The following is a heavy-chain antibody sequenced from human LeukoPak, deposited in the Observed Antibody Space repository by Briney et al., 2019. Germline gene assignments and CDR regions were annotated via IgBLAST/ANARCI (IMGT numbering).Heavy chain of an antibody. CDR2: VFHRGTT. Sequence: KPSETLSLTCTVSGYSINSAFDWGWMRVPPGKGLEWIGSVFHRGTTYYNSSLKSRANISIDTSKNQFSLKLNSLTAEDTAMYYCVRDGYYGSESPGWFGPWGPGTLVIVSA. CDR1: GYSINSAFD. D-gene: IGHD3-10*01. J-gene: IGHJ5*02. V-gene: IGHV4-38-2*02. CDR3: VRDGYYGSESPGWFGP.